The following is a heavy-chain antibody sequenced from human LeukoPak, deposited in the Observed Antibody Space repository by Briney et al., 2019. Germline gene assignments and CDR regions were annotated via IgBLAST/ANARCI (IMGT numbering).Heavy chain of an antibody. D-gene: IGHD6-19*01. CDR1: GGSISSSSYY. J-gene: IGHJ5*02. CDR3: ARGGRQWLVPLSP. CDR2: IYYSGST. V-gene: IGHV4-39*07. Sequence: SETLSLTCTVSGGSISSSSYYWGWIRQPPGKGLEWIGSIYYSGSTNYNPSLKSRVTISVDTSKNQFSLKLSSVTAADTAVYYCARGGRQWLVPLSPWGQGTLVTVSS.